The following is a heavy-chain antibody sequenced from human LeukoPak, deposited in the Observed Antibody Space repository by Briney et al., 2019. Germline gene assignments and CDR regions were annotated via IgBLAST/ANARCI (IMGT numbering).Heavy chain of an antibody. CDR1: GGSISSDY. CDR2: IYYSGST. J-gene: IGHJ4*02. Sequence: SETLSLTCTVSGGSISSDYWNWIRQPPGKGLEWIGYIYYSGSTNYNPSLKSRVTVSVDTSKNQFSLRLSSVTAADTAVYYCARAVGGDGSGSLWGPGTLVTVSS. V-gene: IGHV4-59*01. CDR3: ARAVGGDGSGSL. D-gene: IGHD3-10*01.